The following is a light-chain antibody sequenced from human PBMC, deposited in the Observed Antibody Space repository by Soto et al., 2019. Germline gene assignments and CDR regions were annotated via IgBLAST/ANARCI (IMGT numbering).Light chain of an antibody. CDR2: LGS. CDR3: MQALQPPVT. V-gene: IGKV2-28*01. CDR1: QSLLHRNGNNY. J-gene: IGKJ5*01. Sequence: DIVMTQSPLSLPVTPGEPASISCRSSQSLLHRNGNNYLYWYLQKPGQSPQLLIYLGSNRASGVPDRFSGSGSGTDFTLKIRRVEAEDVGDYYCMQALQPPVTFGQGTRLEIK.